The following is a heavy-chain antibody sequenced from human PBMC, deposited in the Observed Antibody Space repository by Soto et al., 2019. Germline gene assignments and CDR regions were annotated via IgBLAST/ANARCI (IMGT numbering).Heavy chain of an antibody. J-gene: IGHJ4*02. CDR3: ARHHPLAVAVAER. D-gene: IGHD6-19*01. CDR2: IYYSGST. CDR1: GGSISSYY. V-gene: IGHV4-59*08. Sequence: ETLSLTCTVSGGSISSYYWSWIRQPPGKGLEWIGYIYYSGSTNYNPSLKSRVTISVDTSKNQFSLKLSSVTAADTAVYYCARHHPLAVAVAERWGQGTLVTVSS.